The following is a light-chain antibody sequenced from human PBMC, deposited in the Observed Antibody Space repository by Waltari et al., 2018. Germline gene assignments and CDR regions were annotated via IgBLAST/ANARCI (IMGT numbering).Light chain of an antibody. V-gene: IGLV2-23*01. J-gene: IGLJ2*01. CDR1: STDLGSSTL. CDR3: FSYADGRSLV. CDR2: EGT. Sequence: QSALTQPASVSGSPGQSITISCTGSSTDLGSSTLVSWYQPHPDKAPQLPVYEGTERPSGISHRFSGSKSGNTASLTISTLQAEDEADYYCFSYADGRSLVFGGGTKLTVL.